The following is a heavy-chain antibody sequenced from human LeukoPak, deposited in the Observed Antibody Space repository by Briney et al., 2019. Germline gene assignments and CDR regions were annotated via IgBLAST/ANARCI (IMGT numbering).Heavy chain of an antibody. CDR2: ISGGGGVT. CDR3: AKEPRVATIEIFDY. CDR1: GFTFSSYA. D-gene: IGHD5-12*01. J-gene: IGHJ4*02. Sequence: GGSLRLSCAAPGFTFSSYAMSWVRQAPGKGLEWVSSISGGGGVTYYADSVKGRFTISRDNSKNTVYLQMNSLRAEDTAVYYCAKEPRVATIEIFDYWGQGTLVTVSS. V-gene: IGHV3-23*01.